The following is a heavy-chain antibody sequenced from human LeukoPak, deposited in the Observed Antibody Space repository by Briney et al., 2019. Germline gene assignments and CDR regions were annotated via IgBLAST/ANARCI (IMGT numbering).Heavy chain of an antibody. CDR2: IIPIFGTA. D-gene: IGHD2-2*01. CDR1: GGTFSSYA. Sequence: SVKVSCKASGGTFSSYAISWVRQAPGQGLEWMGGIIPIFGTANYAQKFQGRVTITADESTSTAYMELSSLRSEDTAVYYCAREIPLLGYCSSASCYSYYFDYWGQGTLVTVSS. V-gene: IGHV1-69*01. CDR3: AREIPLLGYCSSASCYSYYFDY. J-gene: IGHJ4*02.